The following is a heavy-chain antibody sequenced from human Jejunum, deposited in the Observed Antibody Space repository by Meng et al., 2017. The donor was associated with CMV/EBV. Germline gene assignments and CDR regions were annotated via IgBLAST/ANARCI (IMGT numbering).Heavy chain of an antibody. CDR1: GFTFRSYP. Sequence: SGFTFRSYPIHWVRQAPDRGLEWVAGISNDGDTTYLADSVKGRFSISRDNSKNTVYLQMNSLRGEDTAVYYCARENDYRNYFDSWGRGTLVTVSS. V-gene: IGHV3-30-3*01. D-gene: IGHD4-11*01. CDR3: ARENDYRNYFDS. CDR2: ISNDGDTT. J-gene: IGHJ4*02.